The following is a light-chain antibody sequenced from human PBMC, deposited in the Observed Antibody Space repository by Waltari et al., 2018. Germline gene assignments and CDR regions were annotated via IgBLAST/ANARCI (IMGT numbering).Light chain of an antibody. CDR1: SSNIGRNT. CDR3: AAWDDSLNGVV. CDR2: SNN. V-gene: IGLV1-44*01. J-gene: IGLJ2*01. Sequence: QSVLTQPPSASGTPGQRVTIPCSGSSSNIGRNTVNWYQQLPGTAPNLLSYSNNQRPSGLPDRFSGSKSGTSASLSISGLQSGDEADDYCAAWDDSLNGVVFGGGTKLTVL.